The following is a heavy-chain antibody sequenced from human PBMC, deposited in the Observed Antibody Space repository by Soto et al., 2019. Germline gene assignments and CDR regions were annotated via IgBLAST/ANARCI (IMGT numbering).Heavy chain of an antibody. V-gene: IGHV3-30*18. CDR1: GFTFSSYG. CDR2: ISYDGSNK. Sequence: GGSLRLSCAASGFTFSSYGMHWVRQAPGKGLEWVAVISYDGSNKYYADSVKGRFTISRDNSKNTLYLQMNSLRAEDTAVYYCAKDMDVSLYYYYYGMDVWGQGTTFTVSS. CDR3: AKDMDVSLYYYYYGMDV. D-gene: IGHD3-16*02. J-gene: IGHJ6*02.